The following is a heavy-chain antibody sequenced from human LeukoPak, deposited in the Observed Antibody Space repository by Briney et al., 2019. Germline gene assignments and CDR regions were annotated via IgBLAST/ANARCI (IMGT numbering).Heavy chain of an antibody. Sequence: ASVKVSCKTSGYMFTNYGITWVRLAPGQGLEWLGWISTYNGNTHYARKFQGRVTMTKDTSASTAYMELRGLRSDDTALYCCARLPDVNAALDVWGQGTMITVSS. CDR3: ARLPDVNAALDV. CDR1: GYMFTNYG. CDR2: ISTYNGNT. J-gene: IGHJ3*01. D-gene: IGHD2-15*01. V-gene: IGHV1-18*01.